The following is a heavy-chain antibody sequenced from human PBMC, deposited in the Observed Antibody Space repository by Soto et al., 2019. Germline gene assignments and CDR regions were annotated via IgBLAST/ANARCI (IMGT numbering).Heavy chain of an antibody. J-gene: IGHJ5*02. Sequence: PSETLSLTCAVSGGSISSGGYYWSWIRQPPGKGLEWIGYIYHSGSTYYNPSLKSRVTISVDRSKNQFSLKLSSVTAADTAVYYCARATIITIFGVVINSWFDPWGQGTLVTVSS. CDR2: IYHSGST. CDR1: GGSISSGGYY. V-gene: IGHV4-30-2*01. CDR3: ARATIITIFGVVINSWFDP. D-gene: IGHD3-3*01.